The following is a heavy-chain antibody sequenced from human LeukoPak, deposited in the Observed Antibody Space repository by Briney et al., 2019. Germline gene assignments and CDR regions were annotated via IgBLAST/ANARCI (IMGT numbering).Heavy chain of an antibody. CDR2: INHSGST. CDR1: GGSFSGYY. CDR3: ARGPHSGAFDY. J-gene: IGHJ4*02. V-gene: IGHV4-34*01. D-gene: IGHD1-26*01. Sequence: PSETLSLTRAVYGGSFSGYYWSWIRQPPGKGLEWIGEINHSGSTNYNPSLKSRVTISVDTSKNQFSLKLSSVTAADTAVYYCARGPHSGAFDYWGQGTLVTVSS.